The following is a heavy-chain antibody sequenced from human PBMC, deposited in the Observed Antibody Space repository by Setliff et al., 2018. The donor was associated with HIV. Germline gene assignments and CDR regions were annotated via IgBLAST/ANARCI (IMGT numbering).Heavy chain of an antibody. V-gene: IGHV4-61*09. Sequence: PSETLSLTCTVSGGSISSGSYYWSWIRQPAGKGLEWIGHIYTSGSVYYNPSLKSRVTISVDTTKNQFSLKVKSVTAADTAVYYCAKSIVGGTTHAFDLWGQGTMVTVSS. J-gene: IGHJ3*01. CDR2: IYTSGSV. CDR1: GGSISSGSYY. CDR3: AKSIVGGTTHAFDL. D-gene: IGHD1-26*01.